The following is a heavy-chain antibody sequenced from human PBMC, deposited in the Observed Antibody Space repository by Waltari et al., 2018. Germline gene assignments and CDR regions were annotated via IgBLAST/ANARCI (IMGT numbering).Heavy chain of an antibody. Sequence: QVQLRESGPGLVKASETLSLTCSVSGGSVRSSGSSWNWVRQPPGKGLEWIGNIKNSGTNSNPALKSRLVISRDTSKNVFSLELTSVTAADTAVYFCATESTYGFDAWGQGILVTVSS. V-gene: IGHV4-30-4*07. CDR3: ATESTYGFDA. CDR1: GGSVRSSGSS. J-gene: IGHJ5*02. CDR2: IKNSGT. D-gene: IGHD3-10*01.